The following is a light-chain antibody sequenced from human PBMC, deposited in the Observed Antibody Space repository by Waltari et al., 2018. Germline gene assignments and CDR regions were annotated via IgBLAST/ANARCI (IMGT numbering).Light chain of an antibody. CDR1: NLGGKS. CDR2: DDS. CDR3: QVWDTYSDHHI. Sequence: SSVLTQPPSISVAPGPTATITCGGDNLGGKSVHWYQQRPGQAPVLGVYDDSDRPSGIPERIAGSNSGNTATLTISRVEAGDEADYYCQVWDTYSDHHIFGGGTKLTVL. J-gene: IGLJ2*01. V-gene: IGLV3-21*02.